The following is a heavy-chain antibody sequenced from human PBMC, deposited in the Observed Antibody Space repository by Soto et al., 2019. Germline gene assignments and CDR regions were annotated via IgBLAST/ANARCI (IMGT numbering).Heavy chain of an antibody. D-gene: IGHD3-22*01. CDR2: IVPIFGTR. V-gene: IGHV1-69*01. CDR1: GGTFSRYS. Sequence: QVQLVQSGAEVKKPGSSVKVSCKISGGTFSRYSISWVRQAPGQGLEWMGGIVPIFGTRNYAQKFQDRGTITTDESATTAHMKLSKLRSEDTAIYYCARPYEGGYSSNHHYYYALDVWGQGTAVTVSS. J-gene: IGHJ6*02. CDR3: ARPYEGGYSSNHHYYYALDV.